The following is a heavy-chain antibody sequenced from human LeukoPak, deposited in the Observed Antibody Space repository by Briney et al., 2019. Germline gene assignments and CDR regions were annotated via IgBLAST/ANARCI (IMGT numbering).Heavy chain of an antibody. V-gene: IGHV4-59*08. CDR2: IYYSGST. CDR3: ARHGGWYHNYYYYYGIDV. D-gene: IGHD6-19*01. J-gene: IGHJ6*02. CDR1: GGSISSYY. Sequence: SETLSLTCTVSGGSISSYYWSWIRQPPGKGLEWIGYIYYSGSTNYNPSLKSRVTISVDTSKNQFSLKLSSVTAADTAVYYCARHGGWYHNYYYYYGIDVWGQGTTVTVSS.